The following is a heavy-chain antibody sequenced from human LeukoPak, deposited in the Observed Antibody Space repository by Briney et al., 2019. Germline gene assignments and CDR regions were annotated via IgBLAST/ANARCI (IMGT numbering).Heavy chain of an antibody. CDR1: GYTFTNYG. J-gene: IGHJ5*02. V-gene: IGHV1-18*01. CDR3: ARIGCASTTCYGNSVDP. CDR2: ISVYNGNT. D-gene: IGHD2-2*01. Sequence: ASVRVSRKASGYTFTNYGINWVRQAPGQGLEWMGWISVYNGNTLYAQKFQGRVTMTTDTSTSTAYMELRSLRSDDTAVYYCARIGCASTTCYGNSVDPWGQGTLVTVSS.